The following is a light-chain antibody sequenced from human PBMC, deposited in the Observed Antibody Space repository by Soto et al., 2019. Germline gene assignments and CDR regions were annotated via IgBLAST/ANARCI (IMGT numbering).Light chain of an antibody. V-gene: IGKV3-20*01. J-gene: IGKJ1*01. CDR3: QQYAASPRT. CDR1: QSVSSNY. CDR2: GAS. Sequence: EIVLTQSPGTLSLSPRERATLSCRASQSVSSNYLAWYQHKPGQAPRLLIYGASSRAPGIPDRFSGSGSGTDFTLTISGLEPEDFAVYYCQQYAASPRTFGKGTQGEVK.